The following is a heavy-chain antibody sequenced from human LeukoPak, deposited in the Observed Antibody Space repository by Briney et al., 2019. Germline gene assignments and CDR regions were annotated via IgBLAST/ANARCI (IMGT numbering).Heavy chain of an antibody. CDR1: EFTVSGNY. CDR3: ATLNTVTTWDN. CDR2: TFSNGDT. J-gene: IGHJ4*02. V-gene: IGHV3-53*01. D-gene: IGHD4-11*01. Sequence: GGSLRLSCTASEFTVSGNYMLWVRQAPGKGLEWVSLTFSNGDTHYADSVKGRFTISRDNAKNSLYLQMNSLRAEDTAVYYCATLNTVTTWDNWGQGTMVTVSS.